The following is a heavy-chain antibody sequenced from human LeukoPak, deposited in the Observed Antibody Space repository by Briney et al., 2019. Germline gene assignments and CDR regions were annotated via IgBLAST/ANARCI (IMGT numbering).Heavy chain of an antibody. CDR2: INPNSGGT. J-gene: IGHJ4*02. D-gene: IGHD3-3*01. CDR3: ARGKYYDFYDY. CDR1: GYIFTSYF. V-gene: IGHV1-2*02. Sequence: ASVKVSCKASGYIFTSYFMHWVRQAPGQGLEWMGWINPNSGGTNYAQKFQGRVTMTRDTSISTAYMELSRLRSDDTAVYYCARGKYYDFYDYWGQGTLVPSPQ.